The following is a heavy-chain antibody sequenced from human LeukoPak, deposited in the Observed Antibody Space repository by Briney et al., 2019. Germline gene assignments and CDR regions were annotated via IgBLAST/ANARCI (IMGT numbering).Heavy chain of an antibody. CDR1: GGSISNYY. CDR2: IYYSGRT. Sequence: SETLSLTCAVSGGSISNYYWSWIRQPPGKGLEWIRYIYYSGRTNYNPSLKSRITISIDTSKNQFSLKLSSVTAADTAVYYCARNDFWSGYSDWFDPWGQGTLVTVSS. CDR3: ARNDFWSGYSDWFDP. D-gene: IGHD3-3*01. V-gene: IGHV4-59*01. J-gene: IGHJ5*02.